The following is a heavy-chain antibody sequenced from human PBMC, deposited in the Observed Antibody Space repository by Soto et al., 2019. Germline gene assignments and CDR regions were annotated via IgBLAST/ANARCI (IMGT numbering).Heavy chain of an antibody. V-gene: IGHV4-59*01. J-gene: IGHJ4*02. CDR1: GGSISSYY. CDR3: ARSTLEGYSGYDWYFDY. Sequence: SETLSLTCTVSGGSISSYYWSWIRQPPGKGLEWIGYIYYSGSTNYNPSLKSRVTISVDTSKNQFSLKLSSVTAADTAVYYCARSTLEGYSGYDWYFDYWGQGTLVTVSS. D-gene: IGHD5-12*01. CDR2: IYYSGST.